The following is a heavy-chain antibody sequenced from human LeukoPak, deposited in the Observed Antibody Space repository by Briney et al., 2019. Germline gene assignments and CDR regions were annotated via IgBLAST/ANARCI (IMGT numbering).Heavy chain of an antibody. CDR1: GFTFSRYE. CDR2: ISSSDSSI. V-gene: IGHV3-48*03. D-gene: IGHD1-26*01. CDR3: ARDLALYSGSYSAYDY. J-gene: IGHJ4*02. Sequence: GGSLRLSCAASGFTFSRYEMNWVRQAPGKGLEWVSYISSSDSSIYYADSVKGRFTISRDNAKNTLYLQMKSLRAEDTAVYYCARDLALYSGSYSAYDYWGQGTLVTVSS.